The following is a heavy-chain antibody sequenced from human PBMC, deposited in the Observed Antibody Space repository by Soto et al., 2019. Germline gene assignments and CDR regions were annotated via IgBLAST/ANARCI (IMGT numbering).Heavy chain of an antibody. CDR1: GYTFTSYG. D-gene: IGHD3-3*01. CDR3: ARDGPYYDFWSGYYTRYMDV. CDR2: ISAYNGNT. J-gene: IGHJ6*03. V-gene: IGHV1-18*01. Sequence: ASVKVSCKASGYTFTSYGISWVRQAPGQGLEWMGWISAYNGNTNYAQELQGRVTMTTDTSTSTTYMELRSLRSDDTAVYYCARDGPYYDFWSGYYTRYMDVWGKGTTVTVSS.